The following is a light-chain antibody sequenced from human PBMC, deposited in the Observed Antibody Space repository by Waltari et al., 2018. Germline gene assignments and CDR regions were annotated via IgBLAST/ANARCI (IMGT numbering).Light chain of an antibody. CDR2: GAS. CDR1: QSVSSSY. CDR3: QQYGSSPYT. Sequence: EIVLTQSPGTLSLSPGERATLSCRASQSVSSSYLAWYQQTPGQAPRLLRYGASSRATGIPDRFSGSGSGTDFTLTISRLEPEDFAVYYCQQYGSSPYTFGQGTKLEIK. V-gene: IGKV3-20*01. J-gene: IGKJ2*01.